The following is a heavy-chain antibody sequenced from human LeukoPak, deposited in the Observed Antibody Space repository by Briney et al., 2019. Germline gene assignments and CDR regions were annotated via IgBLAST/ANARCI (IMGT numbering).Heavy chain of an antibody. J-gene: IGHJ4*02. CDR3: ATGVRGYNSALDY. Sequence: GGSLRLSCAASGFTFSNYYMNWVRQAPGKGPEWVSSISSGSSYIYYADSLKGRFTISRDNAKNSLYLQMNSLRAEDTAVYYCATGVRGYNSALDYWGQGTLVTVSP. V-gene: IGHV3-21*01. CDR2: ISSGSSYI. D-gene: IGHD6-19*01. CDR1: GFTFSNYY.